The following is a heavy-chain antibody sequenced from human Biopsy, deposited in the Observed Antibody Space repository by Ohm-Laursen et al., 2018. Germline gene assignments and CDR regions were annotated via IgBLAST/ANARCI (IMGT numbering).Heavy chain of an antibody. CDR1: GYTFTSHD. Sequence: ASVKVSCKASGYTFTSHDINWVRQATGQGLEWMGWMSPNTGNTVYAQRFQDRVTMTSDTATGTAYMELTSLTSDDTAVYFCARWETTLGRSLDSWGQGTLVAVSS. CDR2: MSPNTGNT. CDR3: ARWETTLGRSLDS. J-gene: IGHJ4*02. D-gene: IGHD1-26*01. V-gene: IGHV1-8*01.